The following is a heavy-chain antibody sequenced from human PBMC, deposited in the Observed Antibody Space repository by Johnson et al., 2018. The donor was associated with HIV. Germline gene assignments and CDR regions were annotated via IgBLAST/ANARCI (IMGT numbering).Heavy chain of an antibody. CDR2: ISYDGTDK. J-gene: IGHJ3*02. Sequence: QVQLVESGGGVVQPGRSLRLSCAASGFTFSSYDMHWVRQAPGKGMDWVAFISYDGTDKYYADSVKGRFNISRDNSKNALYLKLNSLRSEDTAVYYCAKPPSMGADAFDIWGQGTMVTVSS. CDR1: GFTFSSYD. D-gene: IGHD3-16*01. V-gene: IGHV3-30*18. CDR3: AKPPSMGADAFDI.